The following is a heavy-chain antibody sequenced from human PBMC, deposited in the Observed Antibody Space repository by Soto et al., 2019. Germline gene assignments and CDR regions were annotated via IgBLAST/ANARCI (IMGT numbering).Heavy chain of an antibody. D-gene: IGHD5-12*01. CDR2: ISSSGSTI. J-gene: IGHJ6*02. V-gene: IGHV3-48*03. Sequence: VGSLRLSGAASGFTFSSYEMNWVRQAPGKGMEWVSYISSSGSTIYYADSVKGRFTISRDNAKNSLYLQMNSLRAEDTAVYYCARDGEMATISSDYYYGMDVWGQGTTVTVSS. CDR1: GFTFSSYE. CDR3: ARDGEMATISSDYYYGMDV.